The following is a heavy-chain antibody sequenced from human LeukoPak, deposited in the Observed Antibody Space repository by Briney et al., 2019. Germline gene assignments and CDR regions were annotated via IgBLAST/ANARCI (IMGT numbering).Heavy chain of an antibody. Sequence: SQTLSLTCSVSGGSISSYYWSWIRQPPGKGLEWIGYIYYSGSTNYNPSLKSRVTISVDTSKNQFSLKLSSVTAADTAVYYCARQSEIAAAVLFDYWGQGTLVTVSS. CDR3: ARQSEIAAAVLFDY. D-gene: IGHD6-13*01. J-gene: IGHJ4*02. CDR1: GGSISSYY. CDR2: IYYSGST. V-gene: IGHV4-59*08.